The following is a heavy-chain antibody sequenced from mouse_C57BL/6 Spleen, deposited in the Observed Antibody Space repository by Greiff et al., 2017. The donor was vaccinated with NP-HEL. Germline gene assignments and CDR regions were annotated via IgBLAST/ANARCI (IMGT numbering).Heavy chain of an antibody. J-gene: IGHJ2*01. V-gene: IGHV1-59*01. D-gene: IGHD4-1*01. CDR2: IDPSDSST. CDR3: ARRGTGTGGDY. CDR1: GYTFTSYW. Sequence: VQLQQPGAELVRPGTSVKLPCKASGYTFTSYWLHWVKQRPGQGLEWIGVIDPSDSSTNYNQKFTGKATLTVDTSSSTAYMQLSSLTSEDAAVYYCARRGTGTGGDYWGQGTTLTVSS.